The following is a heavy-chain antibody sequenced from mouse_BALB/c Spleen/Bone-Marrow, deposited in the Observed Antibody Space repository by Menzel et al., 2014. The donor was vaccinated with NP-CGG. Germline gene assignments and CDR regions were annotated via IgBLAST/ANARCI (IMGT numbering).Heavy chain of an antibody. CDR3: ARWLLPYGLDY. D-gene: IGHD2-3*01. Sequence: ESGAELVKPGASVKLSCTASGFNIKDTYMHWVKQRPEQGLEWIGRIDPANGNTKYDPKFQGKATITADTSSNTAYLQHSSLTSEDTAVYYCARWLLPYGLDYWGQGTSVTVSS. J-gene: IGHJ4*01. CDR2: IDPANGNT. V-gene: IGHV14-3*02. CDR1: GFNIKDTY.